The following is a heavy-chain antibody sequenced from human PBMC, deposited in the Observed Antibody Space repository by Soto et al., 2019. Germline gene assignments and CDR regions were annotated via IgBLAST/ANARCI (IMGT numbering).Heavy chain of an antibody. D-gene: IGHD5-18*01. CDR2: IIPIFGTS. Sequence: SVKVSCKVSGGTFSDYAFSWVRQAPGQGLEWMGRIIPIFGTSNYAQNFQGRVTITADESTSTAYMELSSLRFEDTAVYFCAREISARGYTSGDYYNYYGMDVWGQGTTVTVSS. CDR1: GGTFSDYA. CDR3: AREISARGYTSGDYYNYYGMDV. V-gene: IGHV1-69*13. J-gene: IGHJ6*02.